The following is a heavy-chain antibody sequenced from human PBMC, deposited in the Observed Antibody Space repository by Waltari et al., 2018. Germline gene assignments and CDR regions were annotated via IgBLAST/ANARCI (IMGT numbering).Heavy chain of an antibody. Sequence: QVPLVQSGAEVKKPGASVKVSCKASGYTFTGYYIPWVRQAPGQALEWVGRINPNSGGTNYAQKFQGRVTMTRDTSISTAYMELSRLRSDDTAVYYCARDDNDSSGFGDYWGQGTLVTVSS. J-gene: IGHJ4*02. CDR1: GYTFTGYY. D-gene: IGHD3-22*01. CDR2: INPNSGGT. CDR3: ARDDNDSSGFGDY. V-gene: IGHV1-2*06.